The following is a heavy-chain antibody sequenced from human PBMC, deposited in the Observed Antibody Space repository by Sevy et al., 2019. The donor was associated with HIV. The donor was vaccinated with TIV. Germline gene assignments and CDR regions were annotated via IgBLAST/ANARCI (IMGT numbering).Heavy chain of an antibody. D-gene: IGHD4-17*01. Sequence: GESLKISCKGSGYSFTAYWIDWVRQVPGKGLEWMGTIYPGDSETRYSPSVQGQVTISADKSLTTAYLQWSSLKASDTAVYYWPGPTGLKVGIDFGTLDIWGQGTMVTVSS. CDR1: GYSFTAYW. CDR3: PGPTGLKVGIDFGTLDI. V-gene: IGHV5-51*01. J-gene: IGHJ3*02. CDR2: IYPGDSET.